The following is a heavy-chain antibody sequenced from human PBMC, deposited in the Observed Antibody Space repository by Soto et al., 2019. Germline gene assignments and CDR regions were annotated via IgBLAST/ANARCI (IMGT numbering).Heavy chain of an antibody. Sequence: SSETLSLTCAVYGGSFSGYYWSWTRQPPGKGLEWIGEINHSGSTNYNPSLKSRVTISVDTSKNQFSLKLSSVTAADTAVYYCAIATNWFDPWGQGTLVTVSS. CDR1: GGSFSGYY. J-gene: IGHJ5*02. V-gene: IGHV4-34*01. CDR2: INHSGST. CDR3: AIATNWFDP.